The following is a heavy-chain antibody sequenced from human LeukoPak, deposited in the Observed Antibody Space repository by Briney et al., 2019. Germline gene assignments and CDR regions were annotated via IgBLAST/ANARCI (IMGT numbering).Heavy chain of an antibody. J-gene: IGHJ4*02. Sequence: SETLSLTCTVSGGSISSYYWSWIRQPPGKGLEWIGYIYYSGSTNYNPSLKSRVTISVDTSKNQFSLKLSSVTAADTAVYYCARVSRDYYGSGSYYKSYDHWGQGTLVTVSS. D-gene: IGHD3-10*01. CDR3: ARVSRDYYGSGSYYKSYDH. CDR2: IYYSGST. CDR1: GGSISSYY. V-gene: IGHV4-59*01.